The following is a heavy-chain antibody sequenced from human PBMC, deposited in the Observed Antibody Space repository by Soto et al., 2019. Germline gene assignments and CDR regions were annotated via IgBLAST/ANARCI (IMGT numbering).Heavy chain of an antibody. CDR2: IYYSGST. Sequence: QVQLQESGPGLVKPSETLSLTCTVSGGSISSYYWSWIRQPPGKGLEWIGYIYYSGSTNYNPSLKSRVTISVDTSKNQFSLKLSSVTAAYTAVYYCAAGAVAGQFDYWGQGTLVTVSS. CDR1: GGSISSYY. D-gene: IGHD6-19*01. V-gene: IGHV4-59*01. J-gene: IGHJ4*02. CDR3: AAGAVAGQFDY.